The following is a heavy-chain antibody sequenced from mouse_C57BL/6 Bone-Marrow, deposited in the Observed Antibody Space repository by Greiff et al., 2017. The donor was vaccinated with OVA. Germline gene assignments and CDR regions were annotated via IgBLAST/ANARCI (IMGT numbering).Heavy chain of an antibody. V-gene: IGHV7-3*01. CDR1: GFTFTDYY. CDR2: IRNKANGYTT. J-gene: IGHJ2*01. Sequence: EVQRVESGGGLVQPGGSLSLSCAASGFTFTDYYMSWVRQPPGKALEWLGFIRNKANGYTTEYSASVKGRFTISRDNSQSILYLQMNALRAEDSATYYCASSWASFDYWGQGTTLTVSS. CDR3: ASSWASFDY. D-gene: IGHD1-2*01.